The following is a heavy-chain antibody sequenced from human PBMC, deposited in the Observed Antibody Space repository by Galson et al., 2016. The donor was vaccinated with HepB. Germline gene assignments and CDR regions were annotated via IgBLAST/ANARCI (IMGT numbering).Heavy chain of an antibody. D-gene: IGHD2/OR15-2a*01. Sequence: SLRLSCAASGFTFRNYGMTWVRQAPGKGLEWVAADSMDGRRKWYAESVEGRFTISRDNSNNMLYLQMSSLRPDDTAVYFCAKRHEYCPPVGCSVDYWGQGTRVSVSS. CDR3: AKRHEYCPPVGCSVDY. J-gene: IGHJ4*02. CDR1: GFTFRNYG. CDR2: DSMDGRRK. V-gene: IGHV3-30*18.